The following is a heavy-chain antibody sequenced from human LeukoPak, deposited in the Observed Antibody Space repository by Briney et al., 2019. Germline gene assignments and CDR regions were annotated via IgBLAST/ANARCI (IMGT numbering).Heavy chain of an antibody. CDR3: AKGGYYYDSSGLDY. J-gene: IGHJ4*02. D-gene: IGHD3-22*01. V-gene: IGHV3-33*06. CDR2: IWYDGSNK. CDR1: GFTFSSYG. Sequence: GGSLRLSCAASGFTFSSYGMHWVRQAPGKGLEWVAVIWYDGSNKYYADSVKGRFTISRDNSKNTLYLQMNSLRAEDTAVYYCAKGGYYYDSSGLDYWGQGTLVTVSS.